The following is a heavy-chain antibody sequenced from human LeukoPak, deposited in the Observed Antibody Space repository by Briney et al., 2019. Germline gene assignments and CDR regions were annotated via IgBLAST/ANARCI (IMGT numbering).Heavy chain of an antibody. D-gene: IGHD3-22*01. CDR1: GYTFTSYG. Sequence: GASVKVSCKASGYTFTSYGISWVRQAPGQGLEWMGWISAYNGNTNYAQKLQGRVTMTTDTSTSTAYMELRSLRSDDTVVYYCARDRGTYYYDSSGYFYWGQGTLVTVSS. J-gene: IGHJ4*02. CDR2: ISAYNGNT. V-gene: IGHV1-18*01. CDR3: ARDRGTYYYDSSGYFY.